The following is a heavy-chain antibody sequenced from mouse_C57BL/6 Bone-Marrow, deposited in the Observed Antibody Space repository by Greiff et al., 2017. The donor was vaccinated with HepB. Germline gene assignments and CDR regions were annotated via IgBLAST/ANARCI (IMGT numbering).Heavy chain of an antibody. D-gene: IGHD1-1*01. CDR3: ATAYGSSPYWYFDV. J-gene: IGHJ1*03. V-gene: IGHV2-5*01. CDR2: IWRGGST. Sequence: VKLVESGPGLVQPSQSLSITCTVSGFSLTSYGVHWVRQSPGKGLEWLGVIWRGGSTDYNAAFMSRLSITKDNSKSQVFFKMNSLQADDTAIYYCATAYGSSPYWYFDVWGTGTTVTVSS. CDR1: GFSLTSYG.